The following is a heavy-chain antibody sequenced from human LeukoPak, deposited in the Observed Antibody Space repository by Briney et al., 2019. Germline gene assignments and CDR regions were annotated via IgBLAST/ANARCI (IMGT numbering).Heavy chain of an antibody. CDR2: IYHSGST. V-gene: IGHV4-38-2*02. CDR3: ARDLRRRTGTSTNWFDP. Sequence: SETLSLTCTVSGYSISRGYYWGWIRQPPGKGLEWIGSIYHSGSTYYNPSLKSRVTISVDTSKNQFSLKLSSVTAADTAVYYCARDLRRRTGTSTNWFDPWGQGTLVTVSS. J-gene: IGHJ5*02. CDR1: GYSISRGYY. D-gene: IGHD1/OR15-1a*01.